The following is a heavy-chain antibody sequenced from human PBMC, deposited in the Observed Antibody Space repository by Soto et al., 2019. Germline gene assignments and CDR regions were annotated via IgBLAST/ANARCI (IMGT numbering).Heavy chain of an antibody. V-gene: IGHV4-59*08. CDR3: ARRTLISDILVVPADDDYYYYYYMDV. CDR2: IYYSGST. CDR1: GGSISSYY. D-gene: IGHD2-2*01. Sequence: NPSETLSLTCTVSGGSISSYYWSWIRQPPGKGLEWIGYIYYSGSTNYNPSLKSRVTISVDTSKNQFSLKLSSVTAADTAVYYCARRTLISDILVVPADDDYYYYYYMDVWGKGTTVTVSS. J-gene: IGHJ6*03.